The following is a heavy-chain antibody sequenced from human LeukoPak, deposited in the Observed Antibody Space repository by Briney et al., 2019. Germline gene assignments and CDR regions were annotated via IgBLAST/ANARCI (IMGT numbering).Heavy chain of an antibody. CDR2: IWYDGSNK. CDR1: GFTFSSYG. CDR3: ARDVLRRAPTDAFDI. D-gene: IGHD5-24*01. J-gene: IGHJ3*02. V-gene: IGHV3-33*01. Sequence: GGSLRLSCAASGFTFSSYGMHWVRQAPGKGLEWVAVIWYDGSNKYYADSVKGRFTISRDNSKNTLYLQMNSLRAEDTAVYYCARDVLRRAPTDAFDIWGQGTMVTVSS.